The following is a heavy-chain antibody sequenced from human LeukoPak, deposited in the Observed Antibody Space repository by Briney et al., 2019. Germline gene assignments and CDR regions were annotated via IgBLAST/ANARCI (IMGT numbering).Heavy chain of an antibody. CDR3: ARDLMYYYDSSGHP. V-gene: IGHV1-2*02. CDR2: INPNSGGT. D-gene: IGHD3-22*01. J-gene: IGHJ5*02. CDR1: GYTFTGYY. Sequence: GASVKVSCKASGYTFTGYYMHWVRQAPGQGLEWMGWINPNSGGTNYAQKFQGRVTMTRDTSISTAYMELSRLRSDDPAVYYCARDLMYYYDSSGHPWGQGTLVTVSS.